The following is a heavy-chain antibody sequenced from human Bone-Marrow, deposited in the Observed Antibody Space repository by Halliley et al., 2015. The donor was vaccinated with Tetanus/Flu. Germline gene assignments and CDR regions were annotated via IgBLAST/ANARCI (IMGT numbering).Heavy chain of an antibody. V-gene: IGHV4-59*09. CDR2: IPGSGNT. D-gene: IGHD3-3*01. J-gene: IGHJ4*01. CDR3: ARGPNYDLWSPIDY. Sequence: WIGYIPGSGNTNYAPPLKSRVTISVDTSRTQFSRRLSSVAAADTAVYYWARGPNYDLWSPIDYWGHGALVTVSS.